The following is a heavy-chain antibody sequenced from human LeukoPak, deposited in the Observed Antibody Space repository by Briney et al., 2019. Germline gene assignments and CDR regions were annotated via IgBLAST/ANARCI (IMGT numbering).Heavy chain of an antibody. CDR1: GASISGSSYY. CDR2: VSYSGTT. V-gene: IGHV4-39*01. J-gene: IGHJ4*02. CDR3: AVSSGWYSGFDS. D-gene: IGHD6-19*01. Sequence: SETLSLTCSVSGASISGSSYYWGWIRQSPVKGLEWIGTVSYSGTTYYSPSLKSRVTISVDTSKNQFSLKLGAASAADTGVYYCAVSSGWYSGFDSWGQGTVVTVSS.